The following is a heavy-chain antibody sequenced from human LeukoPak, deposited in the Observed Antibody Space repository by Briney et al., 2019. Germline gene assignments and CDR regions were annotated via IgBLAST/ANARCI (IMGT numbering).Heavy chain of an antibody. CDR3: AKGFVVVVSATQSSWFDP. Sequence: GGSLRLSCAASGFTFDDSGMSWVRQAPGKGLEWVSGINWNGDNTGYADSVKGRFTISRDNSQNTLYLQMNSLRAEDTAVYYCAKGFVVVVSATQSSWFDPWGQGTLVTVSS. D-gene: IGHD2-15*01. CDR1: GFTFDDSG. J-gene: IGHJ5*02. CDR2: INWNGDNT. V-gene: IGHV3-20*04.